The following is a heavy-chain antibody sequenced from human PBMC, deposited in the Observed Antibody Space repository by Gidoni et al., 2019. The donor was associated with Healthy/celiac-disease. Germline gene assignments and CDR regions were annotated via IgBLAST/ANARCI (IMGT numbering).Heavy chain of an antibody. D-gene: IGHD3-10*01. Sequence: QVQLVQAGAEGKKPGASVKVSCKASGYTFTSYAMHWVRQAPGQRLEWMGWINAGNGNTKYSQKFQGRVTITRDTSASTAYMELSSLRSEDTAVYYCARVPLKYYGSGRSPFDIWGQGTMVTVSS. V-gene: IGHV1-3*01. CDR3: ARVPLKYYGSGRSPFDI. CDR2: INAGNGNT. J-gene: IGHJ3*02. CDR1: GYTFTSYA.